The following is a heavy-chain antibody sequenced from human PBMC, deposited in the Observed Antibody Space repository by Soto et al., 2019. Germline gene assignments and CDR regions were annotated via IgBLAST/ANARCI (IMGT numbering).Heavy chain of an antibody. Sequence: HSETLYLTCTVSGDSIISSDFYWGWVLQPPGKGLEWIGSIFYLGSSYYNPSLKSRVTMSVDTSKNQFSLRLRSVTAADTALYFCARHSLALRKNNWFDPWGQGIMVTVSS. J-gene: IGHJ5*02. CDR2: IFYLGSS. D-gene: IGHD3-3*02. CDR1: GDSIISSDFY. CDR3: ARHSLALRKNNWFDP. V-gene: IGHV4-39*01.